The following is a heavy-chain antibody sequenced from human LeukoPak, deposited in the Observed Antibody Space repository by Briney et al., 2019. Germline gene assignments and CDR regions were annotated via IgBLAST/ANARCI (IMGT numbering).Heavy chain of an antibody. J-gene: IGHJ4*02. CDR2: IIPIFGRA. Sequence: ASVKVSCKASGGTFSSLTINWVRQAPGQGLEWMGGIIPIFGRANYAQKFQGRVTITADDSTSTAYMELSSLRSEDTAVYYCADLVYCSSSSCYEPFNQTWGQGTLVAVSP. D-gene: IGHD2-2*01. CDR3: ADLVYCSSSSCYEPFNQT. V-gene: IGHV1-69*13. CDR1: GGTFSSLT.